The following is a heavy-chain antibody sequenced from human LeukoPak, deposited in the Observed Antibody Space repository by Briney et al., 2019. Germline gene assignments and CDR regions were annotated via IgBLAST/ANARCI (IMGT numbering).Heavy chain of an antibody. V-gene: IGHV3-53*01. J-gene: IGHJ3*02. Sequence: GGSLRLSCAASGYTFSTYGMHWVRQAPGKGLEWVSVIYSGGSTFYADSVKGRFTISRDNSKNTLYLQMNSLRAEDTAVYYCATWGRALGGAFDIWGQGTMVTVSS. CDR3: ATWGRALGGAFDI. CDR1: GYTFSTYG. CDR2: IYSGGST. D-gene: IGHD3-16*01.